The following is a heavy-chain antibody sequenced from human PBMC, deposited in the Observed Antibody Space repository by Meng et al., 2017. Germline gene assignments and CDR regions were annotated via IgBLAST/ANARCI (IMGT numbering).Heavy chain of an antibody. CDR2: ISYDGSNK. CDR1: GFTFSSYA. J-gene: IGHJ4*02. V-gene: IGHV3-30*04. D-gene: IGHD2-15*01. Sequence: GGSLRLSCAASGFTFSSYAMHWVRQAPGKGLEWVAVISYDGSNKYYADSVKGRFTISRDNSKNTLYLQMNSLRAEDTAVYYCALVAAASYFDYWDQGTLVTVSS. CDR3: ALVAAASYFDY.